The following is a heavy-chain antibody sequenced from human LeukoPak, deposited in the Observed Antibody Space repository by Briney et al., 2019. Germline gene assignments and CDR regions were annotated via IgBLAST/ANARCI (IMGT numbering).Heavy chain of an antibody. J-gene: IGHJ4*02. CDR2: IYYSGST. CDR3: ARLDLGDLLLDY. D-gene: IGHD3-10*01. V-gene: IGHV4-39*01. CDR1: GVSISTYY. Sequence: SETLSLTCTVSGVSISTYYWSWIRQPPGKGLEWIGSIYYSGSTYYNPSLKSRVTISIDTSKNQFSLKLSSVTAADTAVYYCARLDLGDLLLDYWGQGTLVTVSS.